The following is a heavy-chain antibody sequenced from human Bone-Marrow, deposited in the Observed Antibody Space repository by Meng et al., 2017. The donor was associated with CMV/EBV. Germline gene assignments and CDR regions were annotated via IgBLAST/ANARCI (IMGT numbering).Heavy chain of an antibody. CDR2: ISYDGSNK. D-gene: IGHD2-8*01. V-gene: IGHV3-30-3*01. Sequence: GGSLRLSCAASGFTFSSYAMHWVRQAPGKGLEWVAVISYDGSNKYYADSVKGRFTISRDNSKNTLYLQMNSLRAEDTAVYYCARDRMVYAYYFDYWGQGTLVTGSS. CDR1: GFTFSSYA. CDR3: ARDRMVYAYYFDY. J-gene: IGHJ4*02.